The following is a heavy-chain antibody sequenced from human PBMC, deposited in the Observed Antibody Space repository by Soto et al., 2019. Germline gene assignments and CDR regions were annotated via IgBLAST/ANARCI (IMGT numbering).Heavy chain of an antibody. D-gene: IGHD2-15*01. J-gene: IGHJ4*02. V-gene: IGHV4-59*01. Sequence: SATLSITCTVSGGSITYYNWGWIRQPPGKGLEWIGSVYYTGLTHFNPSLKSRVSMSVDTSKNQFSLKLASVTSADTAVYYCARAASADFWGQGTLVTVSS. CDR3: ARAASADF. CDR1: GGSITYYN. CDR2: VYYTGLT.